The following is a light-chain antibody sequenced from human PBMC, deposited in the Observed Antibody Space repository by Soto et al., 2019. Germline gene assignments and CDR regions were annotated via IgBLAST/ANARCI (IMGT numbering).Light chain of an antibody. Sequence: DIQMTQSPSSLSASVGDRVTITCRASQGISNYLAWYQQKPGKVPKLLIYAASTLQSGVPSRFSGSGSGTDFTLTISSLQPEDVATYYRQMYNSAPQFGQGINVDI. CDR3: QMYNSAPQ. J-gene: IGKJ1*01. V-gene: IGKV1-27*01. CDR2: AAS. CDR1: QGISNY.